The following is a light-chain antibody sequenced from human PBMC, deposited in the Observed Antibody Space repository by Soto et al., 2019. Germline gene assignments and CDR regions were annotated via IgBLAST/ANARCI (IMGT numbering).Light chain of an antibody. CDR3: QSYDSSLSGSGVV. CDR2: GNN. CDR1: SSNIGAGYD. J-gene: IGLJ2*01. V-gene: IGLV1-40*01. Sequence: QSVLTQPPSVSGAPGQRVTISCTGSSSNIGAGYDVYWYQQLPGTAPKLLIYGNNNRPSGVPDRFSGSKSGTSASLAITGLQAEDEADYYCQSYDSSLSGSGVVFGGGTKVTVL.